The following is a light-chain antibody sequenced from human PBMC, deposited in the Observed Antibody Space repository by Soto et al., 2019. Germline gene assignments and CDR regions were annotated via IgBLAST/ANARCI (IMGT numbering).Light chain of an antibody. CDR3: QQYSTSQT. V-gene: IGKV3-20*01. CDR1: QSVTSH. CDR2: ASS. Sequence: EIVLTQSPGTLSLSPGERATLSCRASQSVTSHLAWYQQKPGQAPRLLIYASSTRATGIPDRFSGGGSGTDFTLTISRLEPEDFAVYYCQQYSTSQTFGQGTVLEI. J-gene: IGKJ1*01.